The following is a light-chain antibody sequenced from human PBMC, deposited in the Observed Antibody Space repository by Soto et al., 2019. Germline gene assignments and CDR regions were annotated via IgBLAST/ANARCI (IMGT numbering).Light chain of an antibody. J-gene: IGKJ4*01. CDR2: GAS. V-gene: IGKV3-20*01. CDR1: QSVSTSF. Sequence: TVLTPSPGTRSFSPGAADTLSCTASQSVSTSFLAWFQQKPGQAPRLIIYGASSRATGIPDRFSGSGSGTDFTLTISRLEPEDFAVYNCQQYEISPFTFGGRPNVDI. CDR3: QQYEISPFT.